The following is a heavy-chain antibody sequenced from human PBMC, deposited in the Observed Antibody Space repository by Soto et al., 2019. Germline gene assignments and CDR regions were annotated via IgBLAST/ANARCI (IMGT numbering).Heavy chain of an antibody. J-gene: IGHJ4*02. Sequence: QVQLQRRGAGLLKPSETLSLTCAVYGGSFSGYYWSWIRQAPGKGPEWIGEINNSGNSNSNPSLKSRVTISLDTSKNQCSLRLNSVTAADTGVYYCARGLRAAVGTVSRFRYWGQGTLVTVSS. D-gene: IGHD6-13*01. CDR3: ARGLRAAVGTVSRFRY. CDR2: INNSGNS. V-gene: IGHV4-34*01. CDR1: GGSFSGYY.